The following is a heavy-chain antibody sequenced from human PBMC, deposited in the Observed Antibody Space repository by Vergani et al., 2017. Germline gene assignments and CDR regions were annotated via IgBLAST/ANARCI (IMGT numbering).Heavy chain of an antibody. D-gene: IGHD6-19*01. V-gene: IGHV7-4-1*01. Sequence: QVQMVQSGSELKKPGASVKLSCKAFGYTFADNAINWLRQAPGQGLEWMGFINTETGEPKYAQGFTGRFVISLDTSINAAYLQIRGLKSADTAVYFCARGEARFTSGCENWFDAGGRGTRVIVSS. CDR3: ARGEARFTSGCENWFDA. J-gene: IGHJ5*02. CDR1: GYTFADNA. CDR2: INTETGEP.